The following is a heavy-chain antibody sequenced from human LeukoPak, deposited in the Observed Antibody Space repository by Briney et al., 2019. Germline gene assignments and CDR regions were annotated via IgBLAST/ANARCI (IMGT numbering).Heavy chain of an antibody. Sequence: GTLSLTCAVSGGSISSNTWWSWVRQPPGKGLEWIGEIYRSGSTHYNPSLKSRVTISVDKTKNQFSLKLSSVTAADTAVYYCARSDYDILTGSLYYYYYYMDVWGKGTTVTISS. D-gene: IGHD3-9*01. CDR1: GGSISSNTW. V-gene: IGHV4-4*02. CDR3: ARSDYDILTGSLYYYYYYMDV. J-gene: IGHJ6*03. CDR2: IYRSGST.